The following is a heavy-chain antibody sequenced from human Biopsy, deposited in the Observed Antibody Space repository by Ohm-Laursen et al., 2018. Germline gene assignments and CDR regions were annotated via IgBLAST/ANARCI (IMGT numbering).Heavy chain of an antibody. CDR1: GFSISINY. J-gene: IGHJ4*02. V-gene: IGHV3-66*01. Sequence: SLRLSCAASGFSISINYMSWVRQAPGKGLEWISVSNSGGSTYYADSVKDRFTISRDNSNNAVFLQMNSLRAEDTAVYYCARGRGGLAPLDDWGPGTLVTASS. CDR2: SNSGGST. CDR3: ARGRGGLAPLDD.